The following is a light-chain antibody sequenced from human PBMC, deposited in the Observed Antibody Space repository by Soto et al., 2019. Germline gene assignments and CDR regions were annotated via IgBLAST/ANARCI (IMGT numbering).Light chain of an antibody. V-gene: IGKV3-15*01. J-gene: IGKJ4*01. Sequence: EIVMTQSPATLSVSPGERATLSCRASQSVSSNLAWYQQKPGQAPRLLIYGASTRATGIPARFSGSGSATEFTLTISSLQSEDFAVYYYQQYNNWPRLTFGGGTKVEIK. CDR2: GAS. CDR3: QQYNNWPRLT. CDR1: QSVSSN.